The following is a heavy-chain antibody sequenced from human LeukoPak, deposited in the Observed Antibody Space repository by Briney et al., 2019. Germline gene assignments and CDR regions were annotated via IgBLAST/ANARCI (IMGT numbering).Heavy chain of an antibody. CDR3: ARAVGAMVVFYYGMDV. J-gene: IGHJ6*02. Sequence: SVKGRFTISRDNAKNSLYLQMNSLGAEDTAVYYCARAVGAMVVFYYGMDVWGQGTTVTVSS. V-gene: IGHV3-21*04. D-gene: IGHD1-26*01.